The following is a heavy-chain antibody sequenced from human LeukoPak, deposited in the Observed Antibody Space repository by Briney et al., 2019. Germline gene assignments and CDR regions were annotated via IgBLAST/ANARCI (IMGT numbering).Heavy chain of an antibody. J-gene: IGHJ4*02. CDR2: INSDGSSA. CDR3: ARPVIAAAGVPFDY. V-gene: IGHV3-74*01. CDR1: GFTFSSYW. D-gene: IGHD6-13*01. Sequence: GGSLRLSCAASGFTFSSYWMHWVRQAPGKGLVWVSRINSDGSSASYADSVKGRFTISRGNAKNTLYLQMNSLRAEDTAVYYCARPVIAAAGVPFDYWGQGTLVTVSS.